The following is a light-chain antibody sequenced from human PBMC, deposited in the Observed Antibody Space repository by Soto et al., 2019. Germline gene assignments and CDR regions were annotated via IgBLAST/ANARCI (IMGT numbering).Light chain of an antibody. CDR1: QSVSSY. Sequence: EMVLRQSPTARSLTQGKRATLSCRASQSVSSYLAWYQQKPGQAPRLLIYGASTRATGIPARFSGSGSGTEFTLTISSLQSADFAVYYCQQYNTWPPITFGQGT. CDR3: QQYNTWPPIT. V-gene: IGKV3-15*01. CDR2: GAS. J-gene: IGKJ5*01.